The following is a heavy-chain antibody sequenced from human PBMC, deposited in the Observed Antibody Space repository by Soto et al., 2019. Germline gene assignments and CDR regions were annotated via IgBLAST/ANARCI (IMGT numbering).Heavy chain of an antibody. D-gene: IGHD3-3*01. J-gene: IGHJ5*02. CDR2: IHYSGSA. Sequence: QVQLQESGPGLVKPSETLSLTCTISGGSISTYYWSWIRQPPGKGLEGIGYIHYSGSANYNPSLKSRVTMSVDPSKNQYSLKLSSVTAADTAVYFCARGKIFGPWGQGTLVTVSS. CDR3: ARGKIFGP. V-gene: IGHV4-59*01. CDR1: GGSISTYY.